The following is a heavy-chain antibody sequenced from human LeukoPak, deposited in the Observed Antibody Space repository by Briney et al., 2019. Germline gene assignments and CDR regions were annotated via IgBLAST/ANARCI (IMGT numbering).Heavy chain of an antibody. CDR1: GVXVRNVW. Sequence: GGSLRLSCAASGVXVRNVWITWVRQAAGKGLEWVGRIKEKTDGGTTDYAAPVKGRFTISRDDSKNTLYLQMNSLKTDDTAVYYCTSTLGYWGQGTLVTVSS. CDR3: TSTLGY. V-gene: IGHV3-15*01. D-gene: IGHD3-16*01. CDR2: IKEKTDGGTT. J-gene: IGHJ4*02.